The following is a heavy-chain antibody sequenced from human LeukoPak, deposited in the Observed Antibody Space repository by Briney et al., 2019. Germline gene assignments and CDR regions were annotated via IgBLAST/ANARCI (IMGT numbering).Heavy chain of an antibody. CDR2: IDHSGST. CDR1: GGSFSGYY. J-gene: IGHJ3*02. CDR3: ARAPSAFDI. Sequence: SETLSLTCAVYGGSFSGYYWSWIRQPPGKGLEWIGEIDHSGSTNYNPSLKSRVTISVDTSKNQFSLKLSSVTAADTAVYYCARAPSAFDIWGQGTMVTVSS. V-gene: IGHV4-34*01.